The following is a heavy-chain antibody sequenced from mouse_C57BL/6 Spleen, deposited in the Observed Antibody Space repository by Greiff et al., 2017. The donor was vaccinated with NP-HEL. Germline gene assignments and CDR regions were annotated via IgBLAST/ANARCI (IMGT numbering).Heavy chain of an antibody. Sequence: EVKLMESGGGLVQPGGSMKLSCVASGFTFSNYWMNWVRQSPEKGLEWVAQIRLKSDNYATHYAESVKGRFTISRDASQSIVSLQMNNLRADDTGIDYGTRNYGNYLPYDWDYGGWGTGTTVTV. CDR3: TRNYGNYLPYDWDYGG. V-gene: IGHV6-3*01. CDR1: GFTFSNYW. J-gene: IGHJ1*03. D-gene: IGHD2-1*01. CDR2: IRLKSDNYAT.